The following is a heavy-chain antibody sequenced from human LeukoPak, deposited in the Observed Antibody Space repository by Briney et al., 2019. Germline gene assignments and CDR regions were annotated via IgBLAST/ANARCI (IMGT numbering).Heavy chain of an antibody. CDR3: ARDRISGGAFDI. CDR2: ISHSGST. Sequence: SETLSLTCTVSGDSISSGGYYWAWIRQPPGTGLEGIGYISHSGSTYYNPPLKSRVTISVDRSKNQFSLRLNSVTAADTAVYYCARDRISGGAFDIWGQGTMVIVSS. J-gene: IGHJ3*02. D-gene: IGHD3-10*01. V-gene: IGHV4-30-2*01. CDR1: GDSISSGGYY.